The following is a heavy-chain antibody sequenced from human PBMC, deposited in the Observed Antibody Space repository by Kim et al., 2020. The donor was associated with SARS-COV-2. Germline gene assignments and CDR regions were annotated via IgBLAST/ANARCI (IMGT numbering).Heavy chain of an antibody. CDR1: GFTFSSYA. CDR2: ISGSGGST. D-gene: IGHD1-1*01. CDR3: AKEGPGGNWNPRASLDY. V-gene: IGHV3-23*01. J-gene: IGHJ4*02. Sequence: GGSLRLSCAASGFTFSSYAMSWVRQAPGKGLEWVSAISGSGGSTYYADSVKGRFTISRDNSKNTLYLQMNSLRAEDTAVYYCAKEGPGGNWNPRASLDYWSQGTLVTVSS.